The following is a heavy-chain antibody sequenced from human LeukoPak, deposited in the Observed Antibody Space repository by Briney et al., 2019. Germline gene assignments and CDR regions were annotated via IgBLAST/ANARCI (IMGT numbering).Heavy chain of an antibody. CDR2: ISSSSSTI. CDR1: GFTFSSYS. Sequence: GGSLRLSCAASGFTFSSYSMNWVRQAPGKGLEWVSYISSSSSTIYYADSVKGRFTISRDNAKNLLYLQMNSLRAEDTAVYYCARTPMTYRNGDLDYWGQGTLVTVSS. CDR3: ARTPMTYRNGDLDY. J-gene: IGHJ4*02. V-gene: IGHV3-48*01. D-gene: IGHD4-17*01.